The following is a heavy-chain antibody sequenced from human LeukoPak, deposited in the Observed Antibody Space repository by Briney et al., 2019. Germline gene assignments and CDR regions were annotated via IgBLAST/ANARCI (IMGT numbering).Heavy chain of an antibody. CDR1: GGSFSGYY. V-gene: IGHV4-34*01. CDR2: INHSGST. J-gene: IGHJ4*02. D-gene: IGHD4-17*01. Sequence: SETLPLTCAVYGGSFSGYYWSWIRQPPGKGLEWIGEINHSGSTNYNPSLKSRVTISVDTSKNQFSLKLSSVTAADTAVYYCARDDYGDLRSFDYWGQGTLVTVSS. CDR3: ARDDYGDLRSFDY.